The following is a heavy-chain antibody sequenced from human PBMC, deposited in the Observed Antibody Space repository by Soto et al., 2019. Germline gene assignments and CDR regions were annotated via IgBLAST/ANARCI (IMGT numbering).Heavy chain of an antibody. V-gene: IGHV3-9*01. Sequence: PGGSLRLSCAASGFTFADYAMNWVRQAPGKVLEWVSGISWNRGSIGYADSVKGRFTISRVNAKNSLYLQMNCLRAEDTALYYCAKDIALGLRFFDWSPDAFDIWGQGTMGSVSP. CDR3: AKDIALGLRFFDWSPDAFDI. D-gene: IGHD3-9*01. J-gene: IGHJ3*02. CDR2: ISWNRGSI. CDR1: GFTFADYA.